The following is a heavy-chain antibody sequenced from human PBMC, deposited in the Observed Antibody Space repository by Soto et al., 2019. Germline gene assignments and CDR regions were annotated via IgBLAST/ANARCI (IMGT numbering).Heavy chain of an antibody. CDR3: ARDETTVTPKRAFDI. D-gene: IGHD4-17*01. J-gene: IGHJ3*02. Sequence: QVQLQQWGAGLLKPSETLSLTCAVYGGSFSGYYWSWIRQPPGKGLEWLGEINHSGSTNYNPSLKSRVTISVDTSKNQFSLKLSSVTAADTAVYYCARDETTVTPKRAFDIWGQGTMVTVSS. CDR1: GGSFSGYY. V-gene: IGHV4-34*01. CDR2: INHSGST.